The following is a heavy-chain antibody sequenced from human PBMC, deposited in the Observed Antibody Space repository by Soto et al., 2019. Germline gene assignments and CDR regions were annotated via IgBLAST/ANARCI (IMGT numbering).Heavy chain of an antibody. CDR2: ISSSSSTI. CDR3: ARDRAGAQYGLDV. Sequence: SGGSLRLSCAASGFTFSSYSMNWVRQAPGKGLEWVSYISSSSSTIYYVDSVKGRFTISRDNAKNSLYLQMNSLGDEDTAVYYCARDRAGAQYGLDVWGQGTTVTVSS. D-gene: IGHD1-26*01. V-gene: IGHV3-48*02. J-gene: IGHJ6*02. CDR1: GFTFSSYS.